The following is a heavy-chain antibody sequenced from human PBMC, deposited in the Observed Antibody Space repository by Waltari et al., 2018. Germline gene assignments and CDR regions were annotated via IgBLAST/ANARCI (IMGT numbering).Heavy chain of an antibody. V-gene: IGHV3-21*01. J-gene: IGHJ4*02. Sequence: EVQLVESGGVLVKPGGSLRLSCAASGFTFKRSPSYGVRQAPGKGLEWVSSISASSTYKYHADSVKGRFTISRDNAKNSLFLQMDSLRAEDTAVYYCARDGLGDFGSGSYYQFFWGQGILVTVSS. D-gene: IGHD3-10*01. CDR3: ARDGLGDFGSGSYYQFF. CDR2: ISASSTYK. CDR1: GFTFKRSP.